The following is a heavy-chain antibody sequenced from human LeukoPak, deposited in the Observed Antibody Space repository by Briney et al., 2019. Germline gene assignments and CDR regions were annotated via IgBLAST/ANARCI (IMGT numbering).Heavy chain of an antibody. CDR1: GASFSSSTYY. J-gene: IGHJ4*02. CDR2: IYYSGST. V-gene: IGHV4-39*01. D-gene: IGHD3-22*01. CDR3: ARGPPPYYYDSSGYYYFDY. Sequence: ASETLSLTCTVSGASFSSSTYYWGWIRQPPGKGLEWIGSIYYSGSTYYNPSLKSRVTMSVDTSKTQFSLKLSSVTAAATAVYYCARGPPPYYYDSSGYYYFDYWGQGTLVTVSS.